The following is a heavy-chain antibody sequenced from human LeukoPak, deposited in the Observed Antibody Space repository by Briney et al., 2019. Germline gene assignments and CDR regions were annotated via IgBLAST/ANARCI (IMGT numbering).Heavy chain of an antibody. J-gene: IGHJ4*02. CDR2: IHHAGRT. V-gene: IGHV4-4*02. CDR3: GKTDIYFNPIDY. CDR1: GVSISSSEW. Sequence: SETLSLTCAVSGVSISSSEWWIWVRQPPGQGLEWIGEIHHAGRTRYNPSLKSRVTISMDYSKNQFSLKLTSVTAADTAIYYCGKTDIYFNPIDYWGPGSLVTVSS. D-gene: IGHD3-9*01.